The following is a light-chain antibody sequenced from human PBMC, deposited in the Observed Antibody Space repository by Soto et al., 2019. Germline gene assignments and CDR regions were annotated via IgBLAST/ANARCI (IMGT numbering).Light chain of an antibody. CDR1: QSVTSSF. Sequence: TVLTQSPGTLSLSPGERATLSCRASQSVTSSFLAWYQQKPGQTPRLLIYDASSRATGIPDRFSGSGSGTDFTLTISRLEPEDVAVYYCLQYGRLPNTFGQGTKLEIE. CDR2: DAS. V-gene: IGKV3-20*01. CDR3: LQYGRLPNT. J-gene: IGKJ2*01.